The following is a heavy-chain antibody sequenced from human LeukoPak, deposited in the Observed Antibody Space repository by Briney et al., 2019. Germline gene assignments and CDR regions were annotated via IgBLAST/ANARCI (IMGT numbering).Heavy chain of an antibody. V-gene: IGHV3-48*03. Sequence: GGSLRLSCAASGFTFSSYEMNWVRQAPGKGLEWVSYISSSGSTIYHADSVKGRFTISRDNAKNSLYLQMNSLRAEDTAVYYCAREAKDYYDSSGYYGREFDYWGQGTLVTVSS. CDR1: GFTFSSYE. J-gene: IGHJ4*02. CDR2: ISSSGSTI. CDR3: AREAKDYYDSSGYYGREFDY. D-gene: IGHD3-22*01.